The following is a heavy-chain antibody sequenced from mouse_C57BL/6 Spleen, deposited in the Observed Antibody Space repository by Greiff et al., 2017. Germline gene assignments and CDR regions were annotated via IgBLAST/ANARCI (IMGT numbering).Heavy chain of an antibody. CDR2: INPSTGGT. J-gene: IGHJ2*01. Sequence: EVQLQQSGPELVKPGASVKISCKASGYSFTGYYMNWVKQSPEKSLEWIGEINPSTGGTTYNQKFKAKATLTVDKSSSTAYMQLKSLTSEDSAVYYCALDSSGYFDYWGQGTTLTVSS. CDR3: ALDSSGYFDY. D-gene: IGHD3-2*02. CDR1: GYSFTGYY. V-gene: IGHV1-42*01.